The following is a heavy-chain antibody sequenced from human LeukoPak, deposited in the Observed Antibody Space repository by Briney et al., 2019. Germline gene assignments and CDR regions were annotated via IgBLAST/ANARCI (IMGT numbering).Heavy chain of an antibody. CDR1: GFMLGNAW. CDR2: IKRNFEGATQ. Sequence: PGGSLRLSCAASGFMLGNAWMSWVRQAPGKGLEWVGHIKRNFEGATQHYAASVNGRFSISKDESKNIVFLQMSSLKTEDTAVYFCTTEGFTYGHHSFDSWGQGTLVTVSS. J-gene: IGHJ4*02. D-gene: IGHD5-18*01. V-gene: IGHV3-15*06. CDR3: TTEGFTYGHHSFDS.